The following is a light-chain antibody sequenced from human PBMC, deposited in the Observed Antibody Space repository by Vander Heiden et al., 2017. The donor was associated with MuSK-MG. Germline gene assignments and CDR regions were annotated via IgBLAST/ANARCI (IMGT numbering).Light chain of an antibody. CDR1: QSVLYSPNNNNY. CDR2: WSE. V-gene: IGKV4-1*01. J-gene: IGKJ4*02. CDR3: QKHAGTPFT. Sequence: IVMTQSPDSLSVSLGETPPLHCTSSQSVLYSPNNNNYVAWYQQKPGKPTKLLCYWSETRESGVPERFSVSGSGTDGTLTISSLQAEDVAVYYCQKHAGTPFTFGGGTKVEIK.